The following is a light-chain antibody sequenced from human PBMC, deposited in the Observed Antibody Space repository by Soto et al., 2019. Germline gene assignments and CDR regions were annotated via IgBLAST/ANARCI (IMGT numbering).Light chain of an antibody. J-gene: IGLJ3*02. CDR3: QSYDSSLPGV. V-gene: IGLV1-40*01. CDR1: SSNIGAGYD. Sequence: QAVLTQPPSVSGAPGQRVTISCTGSSSNIGAGYDVHWYQQLPGTAPKLLIFGNNNRPSGVPDRFSGSKSGTSASLAITGLQAEDEADYYCQSYDSSLPGVFGGGTKVTVL. CDR2: GNN.